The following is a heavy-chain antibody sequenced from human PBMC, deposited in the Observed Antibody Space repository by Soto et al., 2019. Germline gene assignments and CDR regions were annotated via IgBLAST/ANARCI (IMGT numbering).Heavy chain of an antibody. J-gene: IGHJ6*02. CDR3: AAAPTVTTFPYYYYGMDV. CDR2: IVVGSGNT. CDR1: GFTFTSSA. D-gene: IGHD4-17*01. Sequence: GASVKVSCKASGFTFTSSAVQWVRQARGQRLEWIGWIVVGSGNTNYAQKFQERVTITRDMSTSTAYMELSSLSSEDTAVYYCAAAPTVTTFPYYYYGMDVWGQGTTVTVSS. V-gene: IGHV1-58*01.